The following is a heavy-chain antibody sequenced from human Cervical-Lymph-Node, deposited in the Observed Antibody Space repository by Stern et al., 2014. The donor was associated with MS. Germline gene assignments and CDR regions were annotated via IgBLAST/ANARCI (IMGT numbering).Heavy chain of an antibody. CDR1: GNTFTTYY. CDR2: ISPGGVDT. CDR3: AILGGGSAQPFDY. Sequence: VQLAESGAEAEKPGASVKDSCKPSGNTFTTYYLHWVRKAHGQGLQWVRIISPGGVDTYYAHKFQGRVTMTMDTSPSTVYMEYFSLTSDDTAVYYCAILGGGSAQPFDYWGQGTLVTVSS. V-gene: IGHV1-46*01. D-gene: IGHD1-14*01. J-gene: IGHJ4*02.